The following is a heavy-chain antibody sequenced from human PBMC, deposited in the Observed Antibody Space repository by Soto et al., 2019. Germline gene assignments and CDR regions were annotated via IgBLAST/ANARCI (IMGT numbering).Heavy chain of an antibody. D-gene: IGHD1-26*01. Sequence: SETLSLTCTISGGSITRYYWSWSRQPPGKGLEWIGYVFHSGITGYNPSLKSRVTISVDASKNLFSLKLISVTAADTAVYYCARDQNGSPYFDYWGQGTLVTVSS. CDR3: ARDQNGSPYFDY. J-gene: IGHJ4*02. V-gene: IGHV4-59*01. CDR2: VFHSGIT. CDR1: GGSITRYY.